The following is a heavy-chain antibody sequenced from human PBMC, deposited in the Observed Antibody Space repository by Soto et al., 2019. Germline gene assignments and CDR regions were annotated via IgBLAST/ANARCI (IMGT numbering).Heavy chain of an antibody. CDR3: ARVTQIDYGEYPFDY. CDR1: GGSISSSNW. D-gene: IGHD4-17*01. V-gene: IGHV4-4*02. Sequence: QVQLQESGPGLVKPSGTLSLTCAVSGGSISSSNWWSWVRQPPGKGLEWIGEIYHSGSTNYNPSLKRRVTISVDKSKNQFSLQLSAVTAADTAVYYCARVTQIDYGEYPFDYWGQGTLVTVSS. CDR2: IYHSGST. J-gene: IGHJ4*02.